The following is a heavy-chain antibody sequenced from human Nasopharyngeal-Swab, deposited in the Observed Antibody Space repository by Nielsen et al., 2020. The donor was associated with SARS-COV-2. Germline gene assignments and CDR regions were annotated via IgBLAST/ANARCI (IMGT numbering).Heavy chain of an antibody. D-gene: IGHD3-10*01. CDR3: ATDYYGSGSYYNLYYYYGMDV. Sequence: GESLKISCAASGFTFSSYSMNWVRQAPGKGLEWVSYISSSTIYYADSVKGRFTISRDNAKNSLYLQMNSLRDEDTAVYYCATDYYGSGSYYNLYYYYGMDVWGQGTTVTVSS. CDR1: GFTFSSYS. V-gene: IGHV3-48*02. J-gene: IGHJ6*02. CDR2: ISSSTI.